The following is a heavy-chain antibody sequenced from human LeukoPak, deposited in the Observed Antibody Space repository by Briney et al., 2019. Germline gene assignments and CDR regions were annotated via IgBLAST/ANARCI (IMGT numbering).Heavy chain of an antibody. CDR3: ASGGMGARKYYSDPFHY. D-gene: IGHD3-10*01. J-gene: IGHJ4*02. V-gene: IGHV3-53*01. Sequence: GGSLRLSCAASGFTISSNYMSWVRQAPGKGLEWVSIIYSGGSTYYADSVRGRFTISRDSSKNTVCLQMNSLRAEDTAVYYCASGGMGARKYYSDPFHYWGQGTLVTVSS. CDR1: GFTISSNY. CDR2: IYSGGST.